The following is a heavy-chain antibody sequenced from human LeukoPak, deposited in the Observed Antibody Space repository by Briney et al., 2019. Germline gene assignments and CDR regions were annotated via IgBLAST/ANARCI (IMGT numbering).Heavy chain of an antibody. V-gene: IGHV3-74*01. CDR1: GFTFSSYW. CDR3: ARARRGYDFWSGYTQNYYGMDV. D-gene: IGHD3-3*01. CDR2: INSDGSST. Sequence: PGGSLRLSCAASGFTFSSYWMHWVRQAPGKGLVWVSRINSDGSSTSYADSVKGRFTISRDNAKNTLYLQMNSLRAEDTAVYYCARARRGYDFWSGYTQNYYGMDVWGQGTTVTVSS. J-gene: IGHJ6*02.